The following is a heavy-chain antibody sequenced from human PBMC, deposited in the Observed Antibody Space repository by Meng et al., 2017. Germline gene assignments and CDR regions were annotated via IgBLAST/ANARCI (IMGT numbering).Heavy chain of an antibody. CDR3: ARDGVGATEGYFDY. Sequence: QVQLVQSGAEVKKPGASVKVSCQASGGTFSSYTISWVRQAPGQGLEWMGRIIPILGIANYAQKFQGRVTITADKSTSTAYMELSSLRSEDTAVYYCARDGVGATEGYFDYWGQGTLVTVSS. J-gene: IGHJ4*02. V-gene: IGHV1-69*08. CDR2: IIPILGIA. D-gene: IGHD1-26*01. CDR1: GGTFSSYT.